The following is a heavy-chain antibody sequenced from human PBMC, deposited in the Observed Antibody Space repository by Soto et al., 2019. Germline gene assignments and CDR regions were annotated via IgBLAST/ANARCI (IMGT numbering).Heavy chain of an antibody. J-gene: IGHJ5*02. D-gene: IGHD6-13*01. CDR2: MYYSETT. V-gene: IGHV4-59*01. CDR1: GASINDFY. CDR3: ARANSSTWYKLEYKWFDP. Sequence: SETLSLTCTVSGASINDFYWSWIRQTPGKGLEWVGFMYYSETTKYNPSLKGRVNMSLDTSKNQVSLHLKSVTAADAAVYYCARANSSTWYKLEYKWFDPWGQGTQVTVSS.